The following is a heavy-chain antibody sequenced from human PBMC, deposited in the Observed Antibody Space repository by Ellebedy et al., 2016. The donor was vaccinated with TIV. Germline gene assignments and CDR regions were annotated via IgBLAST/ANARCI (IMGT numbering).Heavy chain of an antibody. CDR2: ISADNGNT. CDR3: ASSLEAWYGD. J-gene: IGHJ4*02. Sequence: ASVKVSXXTSGDSFTAHYMHWVRQAPGQGLEWMGCISADNGNTNYAQKFQGRVTMTTDSSTTTTYMELGSLRSDDTAVYFCASSLEAWYGDWGQGTLVTVSS. V-gene: IGHV1-18*04. CDR1: GDSFTAHY. D-gene: IGHD2-15*01.